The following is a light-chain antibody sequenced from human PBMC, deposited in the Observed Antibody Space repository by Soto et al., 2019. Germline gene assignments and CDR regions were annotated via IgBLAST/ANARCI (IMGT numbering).Light chain of an antibody. V-gene: IGKV3-20*01. J-gene: IGKJ5*01. CDR2: GAS. Sequence: EIVLTQSPCTLSLSPGERATLSCRASQSVSSSYLAWYQQKPGQAPRLLIYGASSRATGIPDRFSGSGSGTDFTLTISRLEPEDFAVYYCQQYGSSRATFGQGTRLENK. CDR3: QQYGSSRAT. CDR1: QSVSSSY.